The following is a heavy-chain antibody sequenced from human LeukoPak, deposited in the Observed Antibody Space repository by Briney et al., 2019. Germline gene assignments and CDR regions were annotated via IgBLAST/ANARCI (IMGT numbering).Heavy chain of an antibody. CDR3: ARDEGWLGSPGDY. Sequence: HSGGSLRLSCAASGFTFTSYAMHWVRQAPGKGLEWVAVISYDGSNKYYADSVKGRFTISRDNSKNTLYLQMNSLRAEDTAVYYCARDEGWLGSPGDYWGQGTLVTVSS. CDR2: ISYDGSNK. CDR1: GFTFTSYA. D-gene: IGHD5-18*01. V-gene: IGHV3-30-3*01. J-gene: IGHJ4*02.